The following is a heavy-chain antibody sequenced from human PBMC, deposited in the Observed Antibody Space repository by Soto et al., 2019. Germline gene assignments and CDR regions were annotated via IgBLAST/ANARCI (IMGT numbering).Heavy chain of an antibody. CDR3: VRRVSGNYDY. CDR1: GFTFSSYD. CDR2: ISSNGGTT. Sequence: EVQLAESGGGMVQPGGYLRLSCVASGFTFSSYDMHWVRQAPGKGLEYVSSISSNGGTTYYGNSVKGRFTISRDNSKNTLYHQMGSLRAEDMAVYYCVRRVSGNYDYWGQGTLVTVSS. D-gene: IGHD1-7*01. J-gene: IGHJ4*02. V-gene: IGHV3-64*01.